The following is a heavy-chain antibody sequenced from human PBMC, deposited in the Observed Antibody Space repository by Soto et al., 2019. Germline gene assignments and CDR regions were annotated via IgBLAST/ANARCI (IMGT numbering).Heavy chain of an antibody. CDR2: ISWNGGSI. D-gene: IGHD3-10*01. J-gene: IGHJ6*02. V-gene: IGHV3-9*01. CDR3: AKDHYGSAIYGMYV. CDR1: GFSFDDYA. Sequence: EVQLVESGGGLVQPGRSLRLSCAASGFSFDDYAMHWVRQAPGKGLEWVSGISWNGGSIGYADSVKGRFTISRDNAKDSLYLQMKSLRAEDTALYYCAKDHYGSAIYGMYVWGQGTTVTVSS.